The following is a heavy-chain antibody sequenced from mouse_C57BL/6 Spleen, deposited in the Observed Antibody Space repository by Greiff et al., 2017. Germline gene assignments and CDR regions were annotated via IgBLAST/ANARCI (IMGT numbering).Heavy chain of an antibody. D-gene: IGHD2-1*01. CDR1: GYTFTSYW. CDR3: SRPYGSYGCFDV. CDR2: IYPSDSET. Sequence: QVQLQQPGAELVRPGSSVKLSCKASGYTFTSYWMDWVKQRPGQGLEWIGNIYPSDSETHYNQKFKDKATLTVDKSSSTAYMQLSSLTSEDSAVYYCSRPYGSYGCFDVWGTGTTVTVSA. J-gene: IGHJ1*03. V-gene: IGHV1-61*01.